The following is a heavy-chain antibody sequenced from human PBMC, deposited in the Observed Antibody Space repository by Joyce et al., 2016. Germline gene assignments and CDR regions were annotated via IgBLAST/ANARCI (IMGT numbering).Heavy chain of an antibody. CDR1: GFTFRNYG. V-gene: IGHV3-30*04. Sequence: QVQLVESGGGVVKPGRSLRLFCAAFGFTFRNYGMPWVRQAPGKSLECVAVVCYNGDSQYYADYVEVRFTSSRDMSKSTLYLQMNSLRAEDTAIYFCVRDAEMVAASKEAFDLWGQRTIIAGSS. D-gene: IGHD2-15*01. CDR2: VCYNGDSQ. CDR3: VRDAEMVAASKEAFDL. J-gene: IGHJ3*01.